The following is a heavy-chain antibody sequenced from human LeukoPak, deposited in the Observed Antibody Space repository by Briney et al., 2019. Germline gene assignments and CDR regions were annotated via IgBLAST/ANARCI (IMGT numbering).Heavy chain of an antibody. CDR3: ASHYGGVYYFDY. D-gene: IGHD4-23*01. V-gene: IGHV1-18*01. CDR1: GYTLTELS. J-gene: IGHJ4*02. CDR2: ISAYNGNT. Sequence: ASVKVSCKVSGYTLTELSMHWVRQAPGQGLEWMGWISAYNGNTNYAQKLQGRVTMTTDTSTSTAYMELRSLRSDDTAVYYCASHYGGVYYFDYWGQGTLVTVSS.